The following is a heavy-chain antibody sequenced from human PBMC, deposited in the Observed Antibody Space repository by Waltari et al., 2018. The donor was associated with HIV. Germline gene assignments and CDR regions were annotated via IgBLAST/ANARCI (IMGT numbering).Heavy chain of an antibody. Sequence: QVQLQQWGAGLLKPSETLSLTCAVYGGSFSGYYWSWIRQPPGKGLEWIGEINHSGSTNYNPSLKSRVTISVDTSKNQFSLKLSSVTAADTAVYYCARGGRAVTWYNWFDPWGQGTLVTVSS. J-gene: IGHJ5*02. CDR1: GGSFSGYY. D-gene: IGHD4-17*01. V-gene: IGHV4-34*01. CDR3: ARGGRAVTWYNWFDP. CDR2: INHSGST.